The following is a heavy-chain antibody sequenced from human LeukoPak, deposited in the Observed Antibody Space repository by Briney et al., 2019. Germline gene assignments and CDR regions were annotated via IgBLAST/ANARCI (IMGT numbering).Heavy chain of an antibody. CDR3: AKGSQWELLTSFDY. J-gene: IGHJ4*02. CDR1: GFTFSDYY. Sequence: GGSLRLSCAASGFTFSDYYMSWIRQAPGKGLEWVSYISSSGSTIYYADSVKGRFTISRDNSKNTLYLQMNSLRAEDTAVYYCAKGSQWELLTSFDYWGQGTLVTVSS. D-gene: IGHD1-26*01. CDR2: ISSSGSTI. V-gene: IGHV3-11*01.